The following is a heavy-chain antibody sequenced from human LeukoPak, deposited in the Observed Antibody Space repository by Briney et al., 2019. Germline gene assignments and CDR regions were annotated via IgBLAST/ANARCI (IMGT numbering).Heavy chain of an antibody. D-gene: IGHD6-13*01. Sequence: GASVKVSCKASGYTFTSYYMHWVRQAPGQGLEWMGIINPSGGSTSYAQKFQGRVTMTRDTSTSTVYMELSSLRSEDTAVYYCARAHRPDQIAAAPNYWGQGTLVTVSS. J-gene: IGHJ4*02. CDR1: GYTFTSYY. CDR2: INPSGGST. CDR3: ARAHRPDQIAAAPNY. V-gene: IGHV1-46*01.